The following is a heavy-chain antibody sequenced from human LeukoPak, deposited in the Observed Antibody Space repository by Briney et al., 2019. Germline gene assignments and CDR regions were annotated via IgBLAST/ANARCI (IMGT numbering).Heavy chain of an antibody. J-gene: IGHJ4*02. CDR1: GYTFTSYG. Sequence: ASVKVSCKASGYTFTSYGISWVRQAPGQGLEWMGWISAYNGNTNYAQKLQGIVTMTTDTSTSTAYMELRSLRSDDTAVYYCARFTSSGWYEGVVDYWGQGTLVTVSS. CDR2: ISAYNGNT. D-gene: IGHD6-19*01. V-gene: IGHV1-18*01. CDR3: ARFTSSGWYEGVVDY.